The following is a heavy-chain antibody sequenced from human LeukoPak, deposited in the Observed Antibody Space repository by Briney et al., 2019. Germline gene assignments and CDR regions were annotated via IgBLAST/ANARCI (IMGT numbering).Heavy chain of an antibody. D-gene: IGHD3-16*01. V-gene: IGHV3-30*02. CDR1: GLTFSSYG. CDR3: AKSKDSFGGVQLYFDY. J-gene: IGHJ4*02. Sequence: PGGSLRLSCAASGLTFSSYGMHWVRQAPGKGLEWVAFIRYDGSNKYYADSVKGRFTISRDNSKNTLHLQMNSLRAEDTAVYYCAKSKDSFGGVQLYFDYWGQGTLVTVSS. CDR2: IRYDGSNK.